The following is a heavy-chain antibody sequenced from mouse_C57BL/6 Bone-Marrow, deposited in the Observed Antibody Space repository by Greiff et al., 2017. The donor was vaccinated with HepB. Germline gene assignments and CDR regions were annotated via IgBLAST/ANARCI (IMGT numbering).Heavy chain of an antibody. CDR1: GFNIKDDY. CDR3: TTASADY. J-gene: IGHJ2*01. D-gene: IGHD3-2*02. Sequence: VQLQQSGAELVRPGASVKLSCTASGFNIKDDYMPWVKQRPEQGLEWIGRIDPENGDTEYASKFQGKATITADTSSNTAYLQLSSLTSEDTAVDYCTTASADYWGQGTTLTVSS. V-gene: IGHV14-4*01. CDR2: IDPENGDT.